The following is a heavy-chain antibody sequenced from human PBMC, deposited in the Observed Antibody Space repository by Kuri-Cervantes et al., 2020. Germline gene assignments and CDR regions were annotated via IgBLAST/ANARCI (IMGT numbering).Heavy chain of an antibody. D-gene: IGHD6-19*01. CDR1: GFTFSSYS. CDR3: AKDRIAVAGTSPFDD. CDR2: ISSSSSTI. V-gene: IGHV3-48*01. J-gene: IGHJ4*02. Sequence: GGSLRLSCAASGFTFSSYSMNWVRQAPGKGLEWVSYISSSSSTIYYADSVKGRFTISRDNAKNSLYLQMNSLRAEDTAVYYCAKDRIAVAGTSPFDDWGQGTLVTVSS.